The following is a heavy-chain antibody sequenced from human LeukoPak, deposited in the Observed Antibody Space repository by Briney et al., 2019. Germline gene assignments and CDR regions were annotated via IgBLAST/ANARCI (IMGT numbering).Heavy chain of an antibody. V-gene: IGHV3-15*01. CDR1: GFTLSDAW. D-gene: IGHD1-26*01. J-gene: IGHJ4*02. CDR3: TTEMRWELLFED. CDR2: IKSKTDGGTT. Sequence: GGSLTLSCAASGFTLSDAWMSWVRQTPGNGREWVGRIKSKTDGGTTEYAAPVKGRFSISRDDSENTLYLQMDSLKTEDTAVYYCTTEMRWELLFEDWGQGTLVTVSS.